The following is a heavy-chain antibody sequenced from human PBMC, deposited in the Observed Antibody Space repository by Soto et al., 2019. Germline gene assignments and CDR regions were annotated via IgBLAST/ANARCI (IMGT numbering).Heavy chain of an antibody. D-gene: IGHD6-13*01. V-gene: IGHV1-18*01. Sequence: QVQLVQSGAEVKKPGASVKVSCKASGYTFSSYGISWVRQAPGQGLEWMGWISGYNSNTNYAQKLLGRVTMTTDTSTSTAYMELRSLRSDDTAVYYCASRGSSSWYSVNAFDIWGQGTMVTVSS. CDR1: GYTFSSYG. CDR2: ISGYNSNT. J-gene: IGHJ3*02. CDR3: ASRGSSSWYSVNAFDI.